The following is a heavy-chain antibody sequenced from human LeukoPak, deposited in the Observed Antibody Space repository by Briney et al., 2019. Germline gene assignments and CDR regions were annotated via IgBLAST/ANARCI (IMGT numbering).Heavy chain of an antibody. D-gene: IGHD3-22*01. CDR3: AREAPTYLFNSNSYYPFDY. V-gene: IGHV4-30-2*01. CDR1: GGSISSGGYY. J-gene: IGHJ4*02. CDR2: IYHNGRT. Sequence: QTSETLSLTCTVSGGSISSGGYYWSWIRQPPGKGLEWIGYIYHNGRTFYNPSLKSRVTISVDTSKNHFSLTLNFVTAADTAVYYCAREAPTYLFNSNSYYPFDYWGQGTLVAASS.